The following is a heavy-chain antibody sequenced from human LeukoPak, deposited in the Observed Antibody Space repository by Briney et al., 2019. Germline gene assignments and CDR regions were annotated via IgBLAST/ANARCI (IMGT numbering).Heavy chain of an antibody. Sequence: SETLSLTCTVSGGSISSYYWSWIRQPPGKGLEWIGYIYYSGSTNYNPSLKSRVTISVDTSKNEFSLKLSSVTAADTAVYYCARGYCSSTRCYIYYFDYWGQGTLVTVSS. J-gene: IGHJ4*02. V-gene: IGHV4-59*01. D-gene: IGHD2-2*02. CDR2: IYYSGST. CDR3: ARGYCSSTRCYIYYFDY. CDR1: GGSISSYY.